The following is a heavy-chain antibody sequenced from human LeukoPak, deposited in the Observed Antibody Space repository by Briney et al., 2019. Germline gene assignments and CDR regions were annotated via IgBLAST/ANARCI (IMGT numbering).Heavy chain of an antibody. Sequence: SETLSLTCTVSGGSISSYYWGWIRQPPGKGLEWIGSIYYSGSTYYNPSLKSRVTISVDTSKNQFSLKLSSVTAADTAVYYCARRGRRRNAFDIWGQGTMVTVSS. CDR3: ARRGRRRNAFDI. CDR2: IYYSGST. V-gene: IGHV4-39*01. CDR1: GGSISSYY. D-gene: IGHD3-16*01. J-gene: IGHJ3*02.